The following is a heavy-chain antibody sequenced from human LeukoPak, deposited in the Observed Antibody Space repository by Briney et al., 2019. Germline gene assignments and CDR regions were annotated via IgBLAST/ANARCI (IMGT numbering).Heavy chain of an antibody. J-gene: IGHJ4*02. Sequence: SGYTLTELSMHWVRQAPGKGLEWVSVIYSGGSTYYADSVKGRFTISRDNSKNTLYLQMNSLKAEDTAVYYCARDPDGYRQGHHFDYWGQGTLVTVSS. D-gene: IGHD5-18*01. CDR1: GYTLTELS. CDR3: ARDPDGYRQGHHFDY. CDR2: IYSGGST. V-gene: IGHV3-66*01.